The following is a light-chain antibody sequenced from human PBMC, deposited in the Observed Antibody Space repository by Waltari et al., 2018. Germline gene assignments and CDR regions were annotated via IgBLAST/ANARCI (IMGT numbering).Light chain of an antibody. J-gene: IGKJ3*01. CDR3: LQSSITQGT. V-gene: IGKV1-39*01. Sequence: DIQMTQSPTSLSASVGDTVIITCRASQTIYDYLNWYQQQPGKAPKLLISTASNLESGVPSRFSGRGYGTQFTLTISGLQPEDFATYYCLQSSITQGTFGPGTTVDIK. CDR2: TAS. CDR1: QTIYDY.